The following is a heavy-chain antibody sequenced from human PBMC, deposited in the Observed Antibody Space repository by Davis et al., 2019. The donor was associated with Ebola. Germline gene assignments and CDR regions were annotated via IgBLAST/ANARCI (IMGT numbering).Heavy chain of an antibody. CDR1: GFTLSGYD. V-gene: IGHV3-66*01. Sequence: GESLKISCAASGFTLSGYDMNWVRRAPGKGLEWVSTHGTSGDTYYADSVKGRFTISRDNSKNTLYLQMNSLRAEDTAVYYCTRDRKSGTTFDFDYWGQGTLVTVSS. CDR2: HGTSGDT. CDR3: TRDRKSGTTFDFDY. D-gene: IGHD1-14*01. J-gene: IGHJ4*02.